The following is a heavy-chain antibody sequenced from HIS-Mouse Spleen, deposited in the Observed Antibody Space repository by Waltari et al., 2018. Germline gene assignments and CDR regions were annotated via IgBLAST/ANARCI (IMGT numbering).Heavy chain of an antibody. Sequence: QLQLQESGPGLVKPSETLSLTCTVSGGSISSSSYYWGWIRQPPGKGLEWIGSIYYSGSTYYKPSLKSRVTISVDTSKNQFSLKLSSVTAADTAVYYCARVPGDYSGAFDIWGQGTMVTVSS. CDR1: GGSISSSSYY. J-gene: IGHJ3*02. V-gene: IGHV4-39*07. CDR3: ARVPGDYSGAFDI. D-gene: IGHD4-17*01. CDR2: IYYSGST.